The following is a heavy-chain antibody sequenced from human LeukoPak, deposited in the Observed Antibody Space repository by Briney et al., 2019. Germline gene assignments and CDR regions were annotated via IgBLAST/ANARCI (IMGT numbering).Heavy chain of an antibody. Sequence: KTSETLSLTCTVSGGSISSYYWSWIRQPPGKGLEWIGYIYYSGSTNYNPSLKSRVTISVDTSKNQFSLKLSSVTAADTAVYYCARDNKAVGQSLDYWGQGTLVTVSS. V-gene: IGHV4-59*01. CDR3: ARDNKAVGQSLDY. CDR1: GGSISSYY. J-gene: IGHJ4*02. D-gene: IGHD2/OR15-2a*01. CDR2: IYYSGST.